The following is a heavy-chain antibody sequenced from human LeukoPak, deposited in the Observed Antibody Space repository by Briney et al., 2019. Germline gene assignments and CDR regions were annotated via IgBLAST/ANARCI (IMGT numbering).Heavy chain of an antibody. D-gene: IGHD5-18*01. CDR1: GFTFRSYG. CDR3: AKDNKRYSCDY. J-gene: IGHJ4*02. V-gene: IGHV3-30*18. CDR2: ISDDGSNK. Sequence: GRSLRFSCAASGFTFRSYGMHWVRQAPGKGLEWVAVISDDGSNKYYADSVKGRFTISRDSSKNTLSLQMNSLRVEDTAVYYCAKDNKRYSCDYWGQGTLVTVSS.